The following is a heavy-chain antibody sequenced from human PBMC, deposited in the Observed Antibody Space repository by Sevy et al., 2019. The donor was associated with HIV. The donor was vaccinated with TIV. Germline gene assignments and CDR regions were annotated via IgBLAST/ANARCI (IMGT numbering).Heavy chain of an antibody. CDR3: ARVMLPDGYDGRGNAFDI. CDR2: IYRSGST. Sequence: SETLSLTCAVSGGSISSSNWWSWVRQPPGKGLEWIGEIYRSGSTNYNPSLKSRVTISVDKSKNQFSLKLGSVTAADTAVYYCARVMLPDGYDGRGNAFDIWGQGTMVTVSS. V-gene: IGHV4-4*02. CDR1: GGSISSSNW. J-gene: IGHJ3*02. D-gene: IGHD5-12*01.